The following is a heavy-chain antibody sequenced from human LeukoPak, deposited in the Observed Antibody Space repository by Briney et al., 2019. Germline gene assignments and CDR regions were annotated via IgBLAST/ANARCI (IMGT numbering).Heavy chain of an antibody. Sequence: SETLSLTCTVSGGSISSYYWSWIRQPPGKGLEWIGYIYYSGSTNYNPSLKSRVTISVDTSKNQFSLKLSSVTAADTAVYYCARHRSDHSCGWYDTQVVFDYWGQGTLVTVSS. CDR2: IYYSGST. CDR3: ARHRSDHSCGWYDTQVVFDY. D-gene: IGHD6-19*01. V-gene: IGHV4-59*08. J-gene: IGHJ4*02. CDR1: GGSISSYY.